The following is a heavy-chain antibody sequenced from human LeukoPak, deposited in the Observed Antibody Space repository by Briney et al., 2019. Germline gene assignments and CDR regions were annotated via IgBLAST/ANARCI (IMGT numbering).Heavy chain of an antibody. D-gene: IGHD2-15*01. CDR3: TRGRWSATTASYYLDF. CDR1: AYTFTEYA. V-gene: IGHV1-3*01. CDR2: INAGNGNT. J-gene: IGHJ4*02. Sequence: ASVTVSCTASAYTFTEYAVNWVRQAPGQRLEWMGWINAGNGNTKYAQKFQGRLTITRDTSASTAYMELSSLTFEDTAVYYCTRGRWSATTASYYLDFWGQGTLVTVSS.